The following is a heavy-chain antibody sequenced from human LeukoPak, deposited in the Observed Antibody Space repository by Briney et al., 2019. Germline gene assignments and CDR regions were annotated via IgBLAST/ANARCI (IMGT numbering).Heavy chain of an antibody. CDR2: ISSSSSYI. V-gene: IGHV3-21*01. CDR3: AKDQGVAVAAGGFDY. Sequence: PGGSLRLSCAASGFTFSSYSMNWVRQAPGKGLEWVSSISSSSSYIYYADSVKGRFTISRDNAKNSLYLQMNSLRAEDTAVYYCAKDQGVAVAAGGFDYWGQGTLVTVSS. CDR1: GFTFSSYS. J-gene: IGHJ4*02. D-gene: IGHD6-19*01.